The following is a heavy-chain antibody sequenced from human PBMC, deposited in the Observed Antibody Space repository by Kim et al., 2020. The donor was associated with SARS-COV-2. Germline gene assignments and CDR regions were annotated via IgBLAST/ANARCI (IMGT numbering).Heavy chain of an antibody. CDR2: IMPRFGVT. Sequence: SVKVSCTASGGTVSSNGISWVRQAPGQGLEWMGRIMPRFGVTNYAQKFQGRVTITEDKSTSTAYMELRSLRSEDTAVYYCARDHRDYYDSRGYTTGWFDPGGQGTLLTVSS. D-gene: IGHD3-22*01. V-gene: IGHV1-69*04. J-gene: IGHJ5*02. CDR1: GGTVSSNG. CDR3: ARDHRDYYDSRGYTTGWFDP.